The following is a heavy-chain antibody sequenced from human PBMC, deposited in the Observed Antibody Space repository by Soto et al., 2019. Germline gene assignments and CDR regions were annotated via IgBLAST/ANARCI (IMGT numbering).Heavy chain of an antibody. J-gene: IGHJ6*02. CDR3: ARFSSSSRFGALLGSYYYYGMDV. D-gene: IGHD6-6*01. CDR1: GYSFTSYW. CDR2: IYPGDSDT. Sequence: GESLKVSCKGSGYSFTSYWIGWVLQMPGKGLEWMGIIYPGDSDTRYSPSFQGQVTISADKSISTAYLQWSSLKASDTAMYYCARFSSSSRFGALLGSYYYYGMDVWGQGTTVTVSS. V-gene: IGHV5-51*01.